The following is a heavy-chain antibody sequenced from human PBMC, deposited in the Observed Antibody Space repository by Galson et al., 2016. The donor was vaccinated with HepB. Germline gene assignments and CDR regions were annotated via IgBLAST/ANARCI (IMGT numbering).Heavy chain of an antibody. J-gene: IGHJ4*02. Sequence: SLRLSCAASGFILTNNYMNWVRQAPGKALEWVSVIYSGGSTYYADSVKGRFTMSRDESKKMLYLQMNNLRAEDTALYYCVRGTLGYLDHWGQGTPVTVSS. CDR3: VRGTLGYLDH. D-gene: IGHD6-13*01. CDR1: GFILTNNY. CDR2: IYSGGST. V-gene: IGHV3-53*01.